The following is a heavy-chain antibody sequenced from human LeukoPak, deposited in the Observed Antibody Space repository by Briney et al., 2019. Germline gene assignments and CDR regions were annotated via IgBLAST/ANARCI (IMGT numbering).Heavy chain of an antibody. Sequence: SETLSLTYTVSGGSISSYYWSWIRQPPGKGLEWIGYIYYSGSTNYNPSLKSRVTISVDTSKNQFSLKLSSVTAADTAVYYCARGGDYDILTGYYANFDYWGQGTLVTVSS. CDR2: IYYSGST. D-gene: IGHD3-9*01. V-gene: IGHV4-59*01. CDR3: ARGGDYDILTGYYANFDY. J-gene: IGHJ4*02. CDR1: GGSISSYY.